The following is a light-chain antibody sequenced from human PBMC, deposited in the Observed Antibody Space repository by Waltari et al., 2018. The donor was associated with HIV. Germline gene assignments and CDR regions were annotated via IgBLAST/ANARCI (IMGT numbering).Light chain of an antibody. Sequence: SYELTQPPSVSVSPGQTASITCSGDKLGDKYACWYQQKPGQSPVVVIYQDSKRPSGIPERFSGSNSGNTATLTISGTQAMDEADYYCQAWDSGTAVFGGGTKLTVL. J-gene: IGLJ2*01. CDR2: QDS. V-gene: IGLV3-1*01. CDR3: QAWDSGTAV. CDR1: KLGDKY.